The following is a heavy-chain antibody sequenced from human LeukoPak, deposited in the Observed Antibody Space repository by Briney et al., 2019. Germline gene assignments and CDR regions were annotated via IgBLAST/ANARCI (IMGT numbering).Heavy chain of an antibody. J-gene: IGHJ4*02. CDR1: GYTFTSYG. Sequence: ASVKVSCKVSGYTFTSYGSSWVRQAPGQGLEWMGWISAYNGNTNYAQKLQGRVTMTTDTSTSTAYMELRSLRSDDTAVYYCARVTMVRGVITPWHFDYWGQGTLVTVSS. CDR3: ARVTMVRGVITPWHFDY. CDR2: ISAYNGNT. D-gene: IGHD3-10*01. V-gene: IGHV1-18*01.